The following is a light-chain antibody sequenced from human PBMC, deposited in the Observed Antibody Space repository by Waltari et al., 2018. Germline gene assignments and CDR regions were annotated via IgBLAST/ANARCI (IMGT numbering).Light chain of an antibody. J-gene: IGLJ3*02. Sequence: QTVVTQEPSLSVSPGGTVTLTCALSSGSLSTTSYPTRYQPTPGQAPRTLVYKANARSSGVPDRFSGSILGNTAALTITGAQADDESDYYCALYMGSGIWVFGGGTRLTVL. CDR1: SGSLSTTSY. CDR3: ALYMGSGIWV. CDR2: KAN. V-gene: IGLV8-61*01.